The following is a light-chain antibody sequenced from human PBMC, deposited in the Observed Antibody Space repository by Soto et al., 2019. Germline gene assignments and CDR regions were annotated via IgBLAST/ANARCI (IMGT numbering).Light chain of an antibody. CDR2: RAS. Sequence: DIQLTQSPSFLSASVGDKVTITCRASQGISSYLAWYQQKSGKAPKLLIYRASTLQSGVPSRFSGSESGTEFTLTISSLQPEDFATYYCEQLDNCPLTVGGATKVEIK. CDR3: EQLDNCPLT. V-gene: IGKV1-9*01. CDR1: QGISSY. J-gene: IGKJ4*01.